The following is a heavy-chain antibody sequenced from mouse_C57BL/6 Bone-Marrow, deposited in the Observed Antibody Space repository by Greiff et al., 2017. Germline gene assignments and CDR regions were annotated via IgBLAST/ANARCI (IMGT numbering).Heavy chain of an antibody. V-gene: IGHV1-9*01. CDR3: ARDYGSAHWYFDV. CDR1: GYTFTGYW. J-gene: IGHJ1*03. CDR2: ILPGSGST. D-gene: IGHD1-1*01. Sequence: QVQLKESGAELMKPGASVKLSCKATGYTFTGYWIEWVKQRPGHGLEWIGEILPGSGSTNYNEKFKGKATFTADTSSNTAYMQLISLTTEDSAIYYYARDYGSAHWYFDVWGTGTTVTVSS.